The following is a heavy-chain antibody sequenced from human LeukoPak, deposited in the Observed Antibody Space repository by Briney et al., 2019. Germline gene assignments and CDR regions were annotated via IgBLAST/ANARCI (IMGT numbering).Heavy chain of an antibody. D-gene: IGHD3-10*01. CDR1: GFTFDDYA. J-gene: IGHJ3*02. Sequence: GGSLRLSCAASGFTFDDYAMPWVRQAPGKGLEWVSGISWNSGSIGYADSVKGRFTISRDNAKNSLYLQMNSLRAEDTALYYCAKDRDDYGSGSYYNLPDIWGQGTMVTVSS. CDR3: AKDRDDYGSGSYYNLPDI. V-gene: IGHV3-9*01. CDR2: ISWNSGSI.